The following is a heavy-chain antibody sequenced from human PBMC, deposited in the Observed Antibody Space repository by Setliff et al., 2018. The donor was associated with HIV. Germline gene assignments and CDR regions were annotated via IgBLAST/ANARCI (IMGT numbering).Heavy chain of an antibody. CDR1: GYTFIDYF. CDR2: ISPIFGTA. J-gene: IGHJ4*02. CDR3: ARDGYSYAFDY. V-gene: IGHV1-69*13. D-gene: IGHD5-18*01. Sequence: GASVKVSCKASGYTFIDYFMHWVRQAPGQGLEWMGWISPIFGTANYAQKFQGRVTITADESTSTAYMELSSLRSEDTAVYYCARDGYSYAFDYWGQGTLVTVSS.